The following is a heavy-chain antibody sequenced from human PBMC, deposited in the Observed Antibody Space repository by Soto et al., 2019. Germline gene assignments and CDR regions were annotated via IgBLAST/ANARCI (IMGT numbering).Heavy chain of an antibody. V-gene: IGHV1-58*01. D-gene: IGHD2-2*01. J-gene: IGHJ6*02. CDR2: IVVGSGNT. CDR1: GFTFTHSA. Sequence: SVKVSCKASGFTFTHSAVQWVRQGRGQRLEWIGWIVVGSGNTNYAQKFQERVTITRDMSTTTAYMELSGLRSEDTAVYYCVADTLVVIPAVMSYYYYGLDVWGQGTTVTVSS. CDR3: VADTLVVIPAVMSYYYYGLDV.